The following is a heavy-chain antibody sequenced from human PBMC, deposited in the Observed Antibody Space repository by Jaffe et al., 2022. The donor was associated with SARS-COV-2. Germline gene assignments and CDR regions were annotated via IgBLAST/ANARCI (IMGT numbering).Heavy chain of an antibody. D-gene: IGHD3-10*01. V-gene: IGHV4-39*01. Sequence: QLQRLESGPGLVKPSETLSLTCTVSGGSISSSNYYWGWVRQPPGKGLEWIGSMYYSGSTYYNPSLKSRVTISVDTSKNQFSLRLNSVTAADTAVYYCARHQGGTTMVRGVIGPNFDYWGQGTLVTVSS. CDR2: MYYSGST. CDR3: ARHQGGTTMVRGVIGPNFDY. CDR1: GGSISSSNYY. J-gene: IGHJ4*02.